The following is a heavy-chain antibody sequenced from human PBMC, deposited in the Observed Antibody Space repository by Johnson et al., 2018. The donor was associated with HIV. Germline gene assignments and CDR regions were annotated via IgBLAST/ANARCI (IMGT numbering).Heavy chain of an antibody. CDR2: IQSDGKIK. D-gene: IGHD2-15*01. V-gene: IGHV3-30*02. J-gene: IGHJ3*01. CDR1: GFTFSNYG. Sequence: QVQLVESGGGVVQPGGSLTLSCAASGFTFSNYGMHWVRQAPGKGLEWVAFIQSDGKIKFYADSVKGRFTISRDNSKNSFYIQMHSLRAEDTAIYYCEGYCSGGACYSGVSAFDVWGHGTMVTVSS. CDR3: EGYCSGGACYSGVSAFDV.